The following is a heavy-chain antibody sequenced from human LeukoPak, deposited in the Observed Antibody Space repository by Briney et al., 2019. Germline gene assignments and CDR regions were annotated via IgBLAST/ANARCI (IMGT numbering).Heavy chain of an antibody. Sequence: PSETLSLTCTVSGGSVSSGSFYWTWIRQPPGEGLEWIGYIYDSGSTNYNPSLKSRVPISLDEPKNQFSLKLSSVTAADTAVYYCAREDDIVVVPAAMGWFDPWGQGNLVTVSS. J-gene: IGHJ5*02. V-gene: IGHV4-61*01. CDR1: GGSVSSGSFY. CDR3: AREDDIVVVPAAMGWFDP. CDR2: IYDSGST. D-gene: IGHD2-2*01.